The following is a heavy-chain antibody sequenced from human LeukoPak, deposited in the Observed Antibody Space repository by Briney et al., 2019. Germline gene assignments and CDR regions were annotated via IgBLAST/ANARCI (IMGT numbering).Heavy chain of an antibody. D-gene: IGHD4-23*01. CDR3: ARGTIGGNPASAY. CDR2: IGTDGYS. V-gene: IGHV3-21*06. J-gene: IGHJ4*02. Sequence: GASLRLSCAASGFTFSTYEMNWVRQAPGKGLEWVSSIGTDGYSSSPVSVKARFTISRDKAKITLYLQMDSLTVEDTAIYYCARGTIGGNPASAYWGEGTLVTVSS. CDR1: GFTFSTYE.